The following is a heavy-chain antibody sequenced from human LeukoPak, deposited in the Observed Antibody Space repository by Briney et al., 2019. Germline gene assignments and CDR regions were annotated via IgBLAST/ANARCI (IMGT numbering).Heavy chain of an antibody. Sequence: GASVKVSCKASGGTFSSYAISWVRQAPGQGLEWMGGIIPIFGTANYAQKFQGRVTITADESTSTAYMELSSLRSEDTAVYYCAREGSSSSGRFDPWGQGTLVTVSS. V-gene: IGHV1-69*13. J-gene: IGHJ5*02. CDR2: IIPIFGTA. D-gene: IGHD6-6*01. CDR3: AREGSSSSGRFDP. CDR1: GGTFSSYA.